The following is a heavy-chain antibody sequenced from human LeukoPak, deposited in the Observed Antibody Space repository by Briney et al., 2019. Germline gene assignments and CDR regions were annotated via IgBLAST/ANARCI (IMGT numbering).Heavy chain of an antibody. CDR2: MWSDGSER. CDR1: KLTFNSYG. V-gene: IGHV3-33*03. D-gene: IGHD3-16*01. J-gene: IGHJ6*02. CDR3: ARGGGLDV. Sequence: GGSLRLSCATSKLTFNSYGIFWVRQAPGKGLEWVAVMWSDGSERYYPKSVKGRFTISRDNAKNSLYLQMSNLRAEDTAVYFCARGGGLDVWGQGATVTVSS.